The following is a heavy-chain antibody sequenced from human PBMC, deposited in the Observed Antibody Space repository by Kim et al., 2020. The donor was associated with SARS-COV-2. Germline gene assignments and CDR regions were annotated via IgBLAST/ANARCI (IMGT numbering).Heavy chain of an antibody. CDR2: ISYDGSNR. D-gene: IGHD2-2*01. V-gene: IGHV3-30*04. J-gene: IGHJ6*02. CDR1: GFTFSSYA. Sequence: LSLTCAASGFTFSSYAMHWVRQAPGKGLEWVAVISYDGSNRYYADSVKGRFTISRDNSKNTLYLQMNSLRAEDTAVYYCARGGYCSSTSCRDYYSYYGMDVWGQGTTVTVSS. CDR3: ARGGYCSSTSCRDYYSYYGMDV.